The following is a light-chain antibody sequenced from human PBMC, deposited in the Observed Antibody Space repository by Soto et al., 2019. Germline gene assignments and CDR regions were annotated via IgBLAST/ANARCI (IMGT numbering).Light chain of an antibody. CDR3: CSYAGSGTYV. J-gene: IGLJ1*01. CDR1: SGDVGTYNR. V-gene: IGLV2-23*02. Sequence: QSVLTQSASVSGSPGQSITISCTGSSGDVGTYNRVSWFQQHPGKAPNLIIYEVNKWPSGVSNRFSGSKSGNTASLTVSGLQVEDEAVYYCCSYAGSGTYVSGTGTKFTVL. CDR2: EVN.